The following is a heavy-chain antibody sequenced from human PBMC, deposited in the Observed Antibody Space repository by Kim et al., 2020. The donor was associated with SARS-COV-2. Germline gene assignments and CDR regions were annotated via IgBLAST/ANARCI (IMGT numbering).Heavy chain of an antibody. V-gene: IGHV4-59*01. J-gene: IGHJ4*02. D-gene: IGHD3-3*01. CDR3: ARARVGIFGVVTHFDY. Sequence: LQHPITISVDTSKNQFSLKLSSVTAADTAVYYCARARVGIFGVVTHFDYWGQGTLVTVSS.